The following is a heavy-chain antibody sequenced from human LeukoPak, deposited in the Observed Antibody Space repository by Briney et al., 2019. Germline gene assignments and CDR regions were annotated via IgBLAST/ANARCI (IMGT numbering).Heavy chain of an antibody. V-gene: IGHV3-30*04. CDR3: AREGYSSGRAGTFDI. D-gene: IGHD6-19*01. J-gene: IGHJ3*02. Sequence: GGSLRLSCAASGLTFSNSHMHWVRQAPGKRLEWVALISDDGTNKQYGDSANGRFTVSRDNSKNTLDLQMDSLTVEDTAIYYCAREGYSSGRAGTFDIWAKGQWSPSLQ. CDR2: ISDDGTNK. CDR1: GLTFSNSH.